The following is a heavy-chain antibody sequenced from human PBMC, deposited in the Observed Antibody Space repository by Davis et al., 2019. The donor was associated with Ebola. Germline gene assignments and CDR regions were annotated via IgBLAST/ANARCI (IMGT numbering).Heavy chain of an antibody. J-gene: IGHJ6*02. CDR2: IKSKTDGGTT. D-gene: IGHD2-2*01. CDR1: GFTFSNAW. V-gene: IGHV3-15*07. CDR3: TTDLVVVVPAAMRYSWGYYGMDV. Sequence: PGGSLRLSCAASGFTFSNAWMNWVRQAPGKGLEWVGRIKSKTDGGTTDYAAPVKGRFTISRDDSKNTLYLQMNSLKTEDTAVYYCTTDLVVVVPAAMRYSWGYYGMDVWGQGTTVTVSS.